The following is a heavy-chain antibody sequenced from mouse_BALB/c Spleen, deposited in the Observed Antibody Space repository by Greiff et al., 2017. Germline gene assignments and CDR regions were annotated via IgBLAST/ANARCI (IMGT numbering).Heavy chain of an antibody. CDR3: AKTARATLFAY. CDR2: ISYDGSN. J-gene: IGHJ3*01. D-gene: IGHD3-2*01. CDR1: GYSITSGYY. Sequence: DVQLQESGPGLVKPSQSLSLTCSVTGYSITSGYYWNWIRQFPGNKLEWMGYISYDGSNNYNPSLKNRISITRDTSKNQFFLKLNSVTTEDTATYYCAKTARATLFAYWGQGTLVTVSA. V-gene: IGHV3-6*02.